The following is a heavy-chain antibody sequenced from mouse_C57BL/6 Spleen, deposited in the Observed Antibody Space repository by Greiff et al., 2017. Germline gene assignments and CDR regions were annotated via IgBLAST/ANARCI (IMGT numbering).Heavy chain of an antibody. J-gene: IGHJ2*01. D-gene: IGHD1-1*01. CDR3: ARRGITTVEEYYFDY. CDR1: GYTFTSYW. CDR2: IDPSGSYT. V-gene: IGHV1-69*01. Sequence: QVQLQQPGAELVMPGASVKLSCKASGYTFTSYWMHWVKQRPGQGLEWIGEIDPSGSYTNYNQKFKGKATLTVDKSSSTAYMQLSSLTSEDSAVYYCARRGITTVEEYYFDYWGQGTTLTVSS.